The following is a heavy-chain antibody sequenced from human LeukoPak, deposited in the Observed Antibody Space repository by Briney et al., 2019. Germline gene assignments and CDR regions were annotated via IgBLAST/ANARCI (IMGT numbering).Heavy chain of an antibody. D-gene: IGHD3-10*01. J-gene: IGHJ4*02. CDR1: GFTFSSYG. V-gene: IGHV3-23*01. CDR3: AKGRLYYGSGNLDY. CDR2: INTSGGST. Sequence: GGSLRLSCAASGFTFSSYGMSWVRQAPGKGLECVSTINTSGGSTYYADSVKGRFTISRDNSKNTLYLQVNSLRAEDTAVYYCAKGRLYYGSGNLDYWGQGTLVTVSS.